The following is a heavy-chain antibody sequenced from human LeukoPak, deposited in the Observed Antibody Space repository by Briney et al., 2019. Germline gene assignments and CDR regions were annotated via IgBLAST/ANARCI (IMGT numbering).Heavy chain of an antibody. CDR2: ISGSGGST. D-gene: IGHD2-15*01. J-gene: IGHJ4*02. CDR3: AKWYPIKQGYCSGGSCYGSNY. V-gene: IGHV3-23*01. CDR1: GFTFSSYA. Sequence: PGGSLRLSCAASGFTFSSYAMSWVRQAPGKGLEGVSAISGSGGSTYYADPVKGRFTISRDNSKNTLYLQMNSLRAEDTAVYYCAKWYPIKQGYCSGGSCYGSNYWGQGTLVTVSS.